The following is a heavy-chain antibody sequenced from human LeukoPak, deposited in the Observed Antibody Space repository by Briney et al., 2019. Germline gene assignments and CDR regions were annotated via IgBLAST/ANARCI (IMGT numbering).Heavy chain of an antibody. Sequence: VASVKVSCKASGGTFSSYAISWVRQAPGQGLGWMGRIIPILGIANYAQKFQGRVTMTRDMSTSTVYMELSSLRSEDTAVYYCARSDGPFDYWGQGTLVTASS. CDR2: IIPILGIA. D-gene: IGHD5-24*01. V-gene: IGHV1-69*04. J-gene: IGHJ4*02. CDR3: ARSDGPFDY. CDR1: GGTFSSYA.